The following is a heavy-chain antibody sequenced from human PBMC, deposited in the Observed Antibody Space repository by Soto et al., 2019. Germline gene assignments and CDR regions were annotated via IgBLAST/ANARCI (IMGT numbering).Heavy chain of an antibody. D-gene: IGHD2-2*01. J-gene: IGHJ4*02. Sequence: QVQLVQSGAEVKKPGASVKVSCKASGYTFTSYDINWVRQATGQGLEWMGWMNPNSGNTGYAQKFQGRVTMTRNTSIRPSFMEVSSLRIGDTAVDYCARGYCSSTSCYWYLDYWGQGTLVTVSS. CDR1: GYTFTSYD. V-gene: IGHV1-8*01. CDR3: ARGYCSSTSCYWYLDY. CDR2: MNPNSGNT.